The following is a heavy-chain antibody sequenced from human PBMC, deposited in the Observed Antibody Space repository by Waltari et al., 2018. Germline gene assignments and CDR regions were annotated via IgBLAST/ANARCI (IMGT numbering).Heavy chain of an antibody. CDR3: ARDRGRGLYLDS. D-gene: IGHD2-15*01. Sequence: QLQLQESGPGLVKPSGTLSLTCTVSGDSMSSTYWWNWVRQSPGKGLEWIGQVHGSGRTNYNPSFASRVTVSLDTYNNQFSRKVSFATTADTAVYYCARDRGRGLYLDSWGPGTLVTVS. CDR2: VHGSGRT. J-gene: IGHJ4*02. CDR1: GDSMSSTYW. V-gene: IGHV4-4*02.